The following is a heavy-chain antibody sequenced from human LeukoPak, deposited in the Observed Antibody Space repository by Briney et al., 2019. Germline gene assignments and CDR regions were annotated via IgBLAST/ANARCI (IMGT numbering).Heavy chain of an antibody. J-gene: IGHJ4*02. D-gene: IGHD3-9*01. CDR1: GGSISNYY. Sequence: SETLSLTCTISGGSISNYYWSWVRQPPGKGLEWIGYIHEYGATNYSPSLKSRVTISADTSRNQFSLKLSAVTTADTAVYYCARGSRDILTGHYVGSDYWGQGTLVIVSS. CDR2: IHEYGAT. V-gene: IGHV4-59*01. CDR3: ARGSRDILTGHYVGSDY.